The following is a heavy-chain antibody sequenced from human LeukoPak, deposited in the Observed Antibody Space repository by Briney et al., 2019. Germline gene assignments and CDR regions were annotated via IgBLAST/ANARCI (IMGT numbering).Heavy chain of an antibody. CDR3: TQKREISDRQHYFDT. CDR2: ISNSGADT. V-gene: IGHV3-23*01. J-gene: IGHJ5*02. D-gene: IGHD1-1*01. Sequence: SGGSLRLSCVASAFTFSRNAMTWVRQAPGKWLEWISTISNSGADTHYADSVKGRFFISRDNSKNTVYLQMNSLTGDDTAVYYCTQKREISDRQHYFDTWARGTLVTVSS. CDR1: AFTFSRNA.